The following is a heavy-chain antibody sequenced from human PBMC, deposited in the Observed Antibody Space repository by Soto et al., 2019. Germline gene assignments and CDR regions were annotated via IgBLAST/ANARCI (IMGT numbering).Heavy chain of an antibody. V-gene: IGHV3-48*03. CDR3: ARDGRRDDFWSGYYGEFDY. J-gene: IGHJ4*02. CDR2: ISSSGSTI. Sequence: GESLKISCAASGFTFSSYEMNWVRQAPGKGLEWVSYISSSGSTIYYADSVKGRFTISRDNAKNSLYLQMNSLRAEDTAVYYCARDGRRDDFWSGYYGEFDYWGQGTLVTVSS. D-gene: IGHD3-3*01. CDR1: GFTFSSYE.